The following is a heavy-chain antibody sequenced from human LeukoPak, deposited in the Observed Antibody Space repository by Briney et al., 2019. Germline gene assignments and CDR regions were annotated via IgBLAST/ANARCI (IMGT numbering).Heavy chain of an antibody. Sequence: GASVKVSCKASGYTFTSYDINWVRQATGQGLEWMRWMNPNSGNTGYAQKFQGRVTMTRNTSISTAYMELSSLRSEDAAVYYCARGHGIAAAVDFDYWGQGTLVTDSS. V-gene: IGHV1-8*01. CDR1: GYTFTSYD. J-gene: IGHJ4*02. CDR2: MNPNSGNT. CDR3: ARGHGIAAAVDFDY. D-gene: IGHD6-13*01.